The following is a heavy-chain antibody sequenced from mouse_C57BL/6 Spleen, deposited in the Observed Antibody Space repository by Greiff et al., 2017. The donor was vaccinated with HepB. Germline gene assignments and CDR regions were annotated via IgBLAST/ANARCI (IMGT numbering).Heavy chain of an antibody. V-gene: IGHV1-50*01. J-gene: IGHJ3*01. D-gene: IGHD2-3*01. Sequence: QVQLQQPGAELVKPGASVKLSCKASGYTFTSYWMQWVKQRPGQGLEWIGEIDPSDSYTNYNQKFKGKATLTVDTSSSTAYMQLSSLTSEDSAVYYCARAHGYYGAYWGQGTLVTVSA. CDR1: GYTFTSYW. CDR2: IDPSDSYT. CDR3: ARAHGYYGAY.